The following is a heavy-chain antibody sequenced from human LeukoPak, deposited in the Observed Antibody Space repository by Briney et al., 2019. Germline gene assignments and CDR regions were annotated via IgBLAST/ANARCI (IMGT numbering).Heavy chain of an antibody. CDR1: GGSFSGYY. J-gene: IGHJ4*02. CDR2: INHSGST. V-gene: IGHV4-34*01. D-gene: IGHD3-22*01. Sequence: SETLSLTCAVCGGSFSGYYWSWIRQPPGKGLEWIGEINHSGSTNYNPSLKSRVTISVDTSKNQFSLKLSSVTAADTAVYYCARDRNYYDSSGYYFDYWGQGTLVTVSS. CDR3: ARDRNYYDSSGYYFDY.